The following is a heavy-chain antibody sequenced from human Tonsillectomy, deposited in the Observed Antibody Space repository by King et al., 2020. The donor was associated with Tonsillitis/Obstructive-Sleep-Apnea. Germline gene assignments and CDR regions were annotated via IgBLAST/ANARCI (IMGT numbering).Heavy chain of an antibody. CDR1: GFTFSSYA. CDR2: ISASGVGT. V-gene: IGHV3-23*04. CDR3: AKGHSRGWHDFDY. J-gene: IGHJ4*02. Sequence: EMQLVQSGGGLVQPGGSLRLSCAASGFTFSSYAMSWVRQAPGKGLEWVSAISASGVGTYYADSVKGRFTISRDNSKNTLYLQMNSLRAEDTAVYFCAKGHSRGWHDFDYGGQGTLVTVSS. D-gene: IGHD6-19*01.